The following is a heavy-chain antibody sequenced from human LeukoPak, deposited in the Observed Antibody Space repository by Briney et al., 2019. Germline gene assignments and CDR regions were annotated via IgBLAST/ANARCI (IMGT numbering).Heavy chain of an antibody. Sequence: ASVKVSCKASVYTFTGYYMHWVRQAPGQGLEWMGWINPNSGGTNYAQKFQGRVTMTRDTSISTAYMELSRLRSDDTAVYYCARVHDYGGPSLDYWGQGTLVTVSS. CDR2: INPNSGGT. CDR3: ARVHDYGGPSLDY. D-gene: IGHD4-23*01. CDR1: VYTFTGYY. J-gene: IGHJ4*02. V-gene: IGHV1-2*02.